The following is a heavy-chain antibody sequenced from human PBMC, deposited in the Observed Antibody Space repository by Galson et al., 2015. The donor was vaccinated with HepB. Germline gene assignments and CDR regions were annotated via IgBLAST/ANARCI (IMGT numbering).Heavy chain of an antibody. CDR3: AHSPYSSGWSDRFDY. CDR2: IYWDDDK. Sequence: PALVKPTQTLTLTCSFFGFSLTTSGAGVGWIRQPPGKALEWLALIYWDDDKRYSPSLKSRLTITKDTSKNQVVLTMTNMEPVDTATYYCAHSPYSSGWSDRFDYWGQGTLVTVSP. D-gene: IGHD6-13*01. V-gene: IGHV2-5*02. J-gene: IGHJ4*02. CDR1: GFSLTTSGAG.